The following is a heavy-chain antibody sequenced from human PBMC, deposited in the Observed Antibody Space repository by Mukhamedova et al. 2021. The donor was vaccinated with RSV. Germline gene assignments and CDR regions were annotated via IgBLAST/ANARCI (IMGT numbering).Heavy chain of an antibody. D-gene: IGHD5-18*01. Sequence: VSLISWDGGSTYYADSVKGRFTISRDNSKNSLYLQMNSLRAEDTALYYCATSLAMVTSPPDYWGQGTLVTVSS. CDR2: ISWDGGST. V-gene: IGHV3-43D*04. CDR3: ATSLAMVTSPPDY. J-gene: IGHJ4*02.